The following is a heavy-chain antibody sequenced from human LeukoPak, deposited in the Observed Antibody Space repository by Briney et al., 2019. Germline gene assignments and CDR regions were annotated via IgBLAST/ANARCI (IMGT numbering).Heavy chain of an antibody. D-gene: IGHD5-12*01. CDR2: GYYRGST. J-gene: IGHJ5*02. CDR1: GGSIKTNY. Sequence: PSETLSLTCTVSGGSIKTNYWSWIRQPPGKGLEWIGYGYYRGSTNYNPSLKSRVTISVDTSKNQFSLKLNSVTTADTAVYYCAREGDPGSGYNYGNWLDPWGQGTLVTVSS. CDR3: AREGDPGSGYNYGNWLDP. V-gene: IGHV4-59*01.